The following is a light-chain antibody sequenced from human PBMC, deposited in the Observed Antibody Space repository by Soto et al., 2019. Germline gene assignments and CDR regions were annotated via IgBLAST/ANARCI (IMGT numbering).Light chain of an antibody. J-gene: IGLJ1*01. Sequence: QSALTQPASVSGSPGQSITISCTGTSSDVGSYNVVSWYQQHPGKAPKLMIYEVTKRPSGVSNRFSASKSGNTASLTISGLQAEDEADYYCCSYASNSHYVFGTGTKVTVL. CDR3: CSYASNSHYV. CDR1: SSDVGSYNV. CDR2: EVT. V-gene: IGLV2-23*02.